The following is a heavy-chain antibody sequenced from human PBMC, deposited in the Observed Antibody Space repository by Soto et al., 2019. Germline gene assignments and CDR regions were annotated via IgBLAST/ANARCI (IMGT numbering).Heavy chain of an antibody. CDR3: AKDLMTTVTPRDLTSSLIVKIPPS. CDR2: ISGSGGST. J-gene: IGHJ5*02. CDR1: GFTFSIYA. D-gene: IGHD4-17*01. Sequence: EVQLLESGGALEQPGGSLRLSCAASGFTFSIYAMSWVRQAPGKGLEWVSSISGSGGSTYYADSVKGRFTISRDHSKNTMYLQMNSLRAEDTAVYYCAKDLMTTVTPRDLTSSLIVKIPPSLGQGTLVSVS. V-gene: IGHV3-23*01.